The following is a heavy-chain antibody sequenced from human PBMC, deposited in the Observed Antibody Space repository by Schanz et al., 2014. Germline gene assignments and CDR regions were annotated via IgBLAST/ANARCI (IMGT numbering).Heavy chain of an antibody. V-gene: IGHV3-23*01. D-gene: IGHD6-13*01. J-gene: IGHJ4*02. CDR1: GFSFSSYA. CDR3: ARGLIAAAGGAFDY. Sequence: EVQLLESGGGLVQPGGSLRLSCATSGFSFSSYAINWVRQAPGKGLEWVSAINTGVNTYYADSVRGRFTMSRDNSKNTLYLQMNSLRAGDAAVYYCARGLIAAAGGAFDYGGQGTLVAVSA. CDR2: INTGVNT.